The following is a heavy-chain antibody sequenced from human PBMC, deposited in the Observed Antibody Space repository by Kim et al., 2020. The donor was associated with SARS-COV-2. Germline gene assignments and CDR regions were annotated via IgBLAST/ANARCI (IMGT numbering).Heavy chain of an antibody. Sequence: GGSLRLSCAASGFTFSSYAMSWVRQAPGKGLEWVSAISGSGGSTYYADSVKGRFTISRDNSKNTLYLQMNSLRAEDTAVYYCAKDWYDYIWGSYRHLFDSSYWGQGTLVTVSS. CDR2: ISGSGGST. J-gene: IGHJ4*02. V-gene: IGHV3-23*01. D-gene: IGHD3-16*02. CDR1: GFTFSSYA. CDR3: AKDWYDYIWGSYRHLFDSSY.